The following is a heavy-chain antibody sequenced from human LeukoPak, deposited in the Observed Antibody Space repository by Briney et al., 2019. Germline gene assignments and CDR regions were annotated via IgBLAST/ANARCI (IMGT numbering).Heavy chain of an antibody. V-gene: IGHV1-2*02. CDR2: INPNSGGT. J-gene: IGHJ4*02. CDR1: GYTFTAYY. D-gene: IGHD5-18*01. Sequence: ASVKVSCKASGYTFTAYYIHWVRQAPGQGLEWMGWINPNSGGTIYAQKFQGRVTMTRDTSISAAYMELSRLKSDDTAVYYCARVHTALVTFDFWGQGTLVTVSS. CDR3: ARVHTALVTFDF.